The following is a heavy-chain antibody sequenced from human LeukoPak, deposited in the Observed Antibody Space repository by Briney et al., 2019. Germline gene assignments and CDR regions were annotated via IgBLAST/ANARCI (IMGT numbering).Heavy chain of an antibody. V-gene: IGHV4-59*01. CDR1: GGPISGYY. CDR2: IYYSGSA. CDR3: ARDIGAARSDY. J-gene: IGHJ4*02. Sequence: SETLSLTCTVSGGPISGYYWSWIRQPPGKGLEWIGYIYYSGSAKYNPSLKSRVTISVDTSKNQFSLKLTSVTAADTAVYYCARDIGAARSDYWGQGTLVTVSS. D-gene: IGHD6-6*01.